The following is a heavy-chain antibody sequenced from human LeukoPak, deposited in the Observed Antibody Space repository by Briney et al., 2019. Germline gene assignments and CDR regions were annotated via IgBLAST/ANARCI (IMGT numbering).Heavy chain of an antibody. Sequence: SETLSLTCTVSGGSISSGDYYWSWIRQPPGKGLEWIGSIYYSGSTYYNPSLKSRVTISVDTSKNQFSLKLSSVTAADTAVYYCARQGIAVARAFDIWGQGTMVTVSS. CDR2: IYYSGST. CDR1: GGSISSGDYY. CDR3: ARQGIAVARAFDI. D-gene: IGHD6-19*01. J-gene: IGHJ3*02. V-gene: IGHV4-39*01.